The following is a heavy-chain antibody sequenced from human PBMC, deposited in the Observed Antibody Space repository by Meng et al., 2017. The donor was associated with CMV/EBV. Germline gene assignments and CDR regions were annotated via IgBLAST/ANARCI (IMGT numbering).Heavy chain of an antibody. CDR3: ALGGAGTNIYYYGMDV. Sequence: GESPKISRAASGLTFSSVGMHWVRQAPGKGLEWVAFMRYEGSNKYYADSVKGRFTISRDNSKNTLYLQMNSLRAEDTAVYYCALGGAGTNIYYYGMDVWGQGTTVTVSS. CDR2: MRYEGSNK. V-gene: IGHV3-30*02. D-gene: IGHD1-7*01. CDR1: GLTFSSVG. J-gene: IGHJ6*02.